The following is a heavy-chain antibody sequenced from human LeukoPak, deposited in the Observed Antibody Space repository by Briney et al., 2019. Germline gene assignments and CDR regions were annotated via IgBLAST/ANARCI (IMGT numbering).Heavy chain of an antibody. D-gene: IGHD6-19*01. CDR1: GFTVSSNY. CDR3: ARVGSRRQWLVEGIFDY. CDR2: IYSGGST. Sequence: GGSLRLSCAASGFTVSSNYMSWVRQAPGKGLEWVLVIYSGGSTYYADSVKGRFTISRDNSKNTLYLQMNSLRAEDTAVYYCARVGSRRQWLVEGIFDYWGQGTLVTVSS. J-gene: IGHJ4*02. V-gene: IGHV3-66*01.